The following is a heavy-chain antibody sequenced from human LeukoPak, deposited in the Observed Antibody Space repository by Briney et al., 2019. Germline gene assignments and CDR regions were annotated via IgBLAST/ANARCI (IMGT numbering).Heavy chain of an antibody. J-gene: IGHJ4*02. CDR2: ISGSGGTT. CDR3: AKESGRIAVAGFAFDY. D-gene: IGHD6-19*01. CDR1: GFTFSGYY. Sequence: GGSLRLSRAASGFTFSGYYMTWVRQAPGKGLEWVSAISGSGGTTYFADSVKGRFTISRDNSRDTLYLQMNSLRAEDTAVYYCAKESGRIAVAGFAFDYWGQGTLVTVSS. V-gene: IGHV3-23*01.